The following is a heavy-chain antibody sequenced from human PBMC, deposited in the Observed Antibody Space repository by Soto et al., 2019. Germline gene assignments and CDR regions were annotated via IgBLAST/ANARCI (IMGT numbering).Heavy chain of an antibody. V-gene: IGHV4-4*07. CDR2: IYPSGTT. J-gene: IGHJ6*02. CDR1: GDSFSNYY. D-gene: IGHD3-10*01. Sequence: LTCTVSGDSFSNYYWSWIRQPAGKGLEWIGRIYPSGTTNYNPSLKSRLTMSRDTSKNQFSLSLRSVTAADTAVYFCARDDFGSAGMDVWGQGTTVTVSS. CDR3: ARDDFGSAGMDV.